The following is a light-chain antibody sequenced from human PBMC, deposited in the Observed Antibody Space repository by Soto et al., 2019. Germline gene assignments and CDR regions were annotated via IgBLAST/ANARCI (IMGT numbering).Light chain of an antibody. J-gene: IGKJ1*01. CDR3: QPYYSSWT. V-gene: IGKV1-5*01. Sequence: DIQMTQSPSTLSASVGDRVTITCRASQSVGYWLAWYQQKPGKAPTFLVYDASNLHSGVPARFSGSGSGSEFTLTLSSLQPDDFGTYYRQPYYSSWTFGQGTKVEIK. CDR1: QSVGYW. CDR2: DAS.